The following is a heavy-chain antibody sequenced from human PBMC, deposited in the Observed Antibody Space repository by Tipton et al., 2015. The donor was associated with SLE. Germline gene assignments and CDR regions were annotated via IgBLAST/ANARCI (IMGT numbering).Heavy chain of an antibody. D-gene: IGHD5-18*01. V-gene: IGHV4-39*01. CDR1: GGSISSYY. J-gene: IGHJ4*02. CDR3: ARRQRGYSYAPFDN. CDR2: IHHRGST. Sequence: TLSLTCTVSGGSISSYYWGWIRQPPGKGLEWIGGIHHRGSTYYNPSLKSRVTISVDTSKNQFSLKLSSVTAADTAIYYCARRQRGYSYAPFDNWGQGTLVPVSS.